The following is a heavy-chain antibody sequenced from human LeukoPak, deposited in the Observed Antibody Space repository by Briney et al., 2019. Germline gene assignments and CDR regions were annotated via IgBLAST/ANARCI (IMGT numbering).Heavy chain of an antibody. Sequence: SETLSLTFTVSGGSISSGGYYWSWIRQHPGKGLEWIGYIYYSGSTYYNPSLKSRVTISVDTSKNQFSLKLSSVTAADTAVYYCARDLLWIGRGSYYKGWFDPWGQGTLVTVSS. CDR1: GGSISSGGYY. J-gene: IGHJ5*02. V-gene: IGHV4-31*03. D-gene: IGHD1-26*01. CDR2: IYYSGST. CDR3: ARDLLWIGRGSYYKGWFDP.